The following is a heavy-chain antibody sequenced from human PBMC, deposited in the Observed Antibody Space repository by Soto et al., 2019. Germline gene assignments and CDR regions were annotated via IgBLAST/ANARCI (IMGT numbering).Heavy chain of an antibody. Sequence: VQLVESGGGVVQPGRSLRLSCAASGFKFSDYSMHWVRQVPGRGLEWLAVISYDDDNKYYADSVKGRFTISRDNAKNTLSLQVNSLRAEDTAIYYCARDGYFYDRGGQYPDYWGQGTLVTVSS. J-gene: IGHJ4*02. CDR1: GFKFSDYS. CDR3: ARDGYFYDRGGQYPDY. V-gene: IGHV3-30-3*01. D-gene: IGHD3-10*02. CDR2: ISYDDDNK.